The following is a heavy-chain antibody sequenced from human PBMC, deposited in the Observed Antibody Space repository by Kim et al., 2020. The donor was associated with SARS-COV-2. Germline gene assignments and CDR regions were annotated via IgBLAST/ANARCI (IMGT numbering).Heavy chain of an antibody. V-gene: IGHV3-23*01. J-gene: IGHJ6*02. CDR1: GFTFSNCA. CDR3: AKSGGPYYYYVMDV. CDR2: ISSGGGIT. D-gene: IGHD3-10*01. Sequence: GGSLRLSCAASGFTFSNCAMSWVRQGPGKGLEWVSGISSGGGITNHAESVKGRFTISRDNSKNTLYLQMNSLRAEDTAVYYCAKSGGPYYYYVMDVWGQGSTVTVSS.